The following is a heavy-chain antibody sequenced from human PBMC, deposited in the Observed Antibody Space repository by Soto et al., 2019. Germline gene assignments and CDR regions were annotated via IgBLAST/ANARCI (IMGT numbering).Heavy chain of an antibody. CDR2: IYYSGST. J-gene: IGHJ5*02. CDR1: GGSISSGDYY. Sequence: KASETLSLTCTVSGGSISSGDYYWSWIRQPPGKGLEWIGYIYYSGSTYYNPSLKSRVTISVDTSKNQFSLKLSSVTAADTAVYYCARGLSSYSSSWYMGRTNWFDPWGQGTLVTVSS. D-gene: IGHD6-13*01. V-gene: IGHV4-30-4*01. CDR3: ARGLSSYSSSWYMGRTNWFDP.